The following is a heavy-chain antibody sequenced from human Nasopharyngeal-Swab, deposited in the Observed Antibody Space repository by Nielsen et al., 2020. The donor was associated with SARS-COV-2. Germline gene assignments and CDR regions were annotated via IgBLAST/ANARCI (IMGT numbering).Heavy chain of an antibody. D-gene: IGHD3-10*01. Sequence: GESLKISCAASGVTFSSYWMHWVCQAPGKGLVWVSRISTDGSSTNYADSVKGRFTISRDNAKDTLFLQMNSLRAEDTAVYYCAILRGGIDYWGQGTLVTVSS. V-gene: IGHV3-74*01. CDR1: GVTFSSYW. CDR2: ISTDGSST. J-gene: IGHJ4*02. CDR3: AILRGGIDY.